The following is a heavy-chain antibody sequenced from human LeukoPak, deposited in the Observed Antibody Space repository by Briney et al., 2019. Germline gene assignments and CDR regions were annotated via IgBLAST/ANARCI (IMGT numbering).Heavy chain of an antibody. Sequence: GGSLRLSCAASGFTFNTYSIHWVRQAPGKGLEWVAVMSYDGGTRYFADSVKGRFAVSRDNSQNMVYLQMNSLRDEDTAVYYCAKARYGDNISDGFDAWGQGTMVTVSS. CDR2: MSYDGGTR. D-gene: IGHD4-17*01. V-gene: IGHV3-30*07. J-gene: IGHJ3*01. CDR3: AKARYGDNISDGFDA. CDR1: GFTFNTYS.